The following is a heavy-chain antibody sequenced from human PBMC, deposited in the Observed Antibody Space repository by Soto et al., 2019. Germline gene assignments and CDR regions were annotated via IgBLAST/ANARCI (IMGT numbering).Heavy chain of an antibody. D-gene: IGHD3-16*01. J-gene: IGHJ2*01. Sequence: QVQLQESGPGLVKPSETLSLTCTVSGGSISSYYWSWIRQPPGKGLEWIGYIYYSGSTNYNPSLKSRVTISVATSKYQFSLKLSSVTAADTAVYYCARLGDYVWGSDWYFDLWGRGTLVTVSS. CDR1: GGSISSYY. V-gene: IGHV4-59*08. CDR2: IYYSGST. CDR3: ARLGDYVWGSDWYFDL.